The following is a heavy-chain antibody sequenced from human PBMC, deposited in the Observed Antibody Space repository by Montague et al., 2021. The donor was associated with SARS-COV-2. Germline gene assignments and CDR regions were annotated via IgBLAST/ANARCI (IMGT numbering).Heavy chain of an antibody. J-gene: IGHJ4*02. V-gene: IGHV4-39*07. Sequence: SETLSLTCSVSDASISTSNYWGWLRQTPGKGLEWIASIHFTGKTYYKPSLKSRVTISVDTSKNQFSLMLTSLTAADTAIYFCARDRNDGYDRFFDYWGQGTLVTVSS. CDR1: DASISTSNY. D-gene: IGHD5-12*01. CDR3: ARDRNDGYDRFFDY. CDR2: IHFTGKT.